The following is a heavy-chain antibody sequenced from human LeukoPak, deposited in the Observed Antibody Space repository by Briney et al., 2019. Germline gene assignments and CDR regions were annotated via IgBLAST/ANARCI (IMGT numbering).Heavy chain of an antibody. V-gene: IGHV3-30*04. CDR3: AELGITMIGGV. J-gene: IGHJ6*04. Sequence: GGSLRLSCAASGFTFSSYAMHWVRQAPGKGLEWVAVISYDGSNKYYADSVKGRFTISRDSAKNSLYLQMNSLRAEDTAVYYCAELGITMIGGVWGKGTTVTISS. CDR1: GFTFSSYA. D-gene: IGHD3-10*02. CDR2: ISYDGSNK.